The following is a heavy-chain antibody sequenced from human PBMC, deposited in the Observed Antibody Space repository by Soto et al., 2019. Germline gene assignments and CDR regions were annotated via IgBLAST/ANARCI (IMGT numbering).Heavy chain of an antibody. CDR2: IYYSGST. Sequence: AETLSLTCTVSGVSISTYYWSWIRQPPGKGLEWIGYIYYSGSTSYNPSLKSRVTISVDTSKNQFSLKLRSVTAADTAVYYCASDRSSGWDQGYGMDVWGQGTTVTVSS. J-gene: IGHJ6*02. V-gene: IGHV4-59*01. D-gene: IGHD6-19*01. CDR3: ASDRSSGWDQGYGMDV. CDR1: GVSISTYY.